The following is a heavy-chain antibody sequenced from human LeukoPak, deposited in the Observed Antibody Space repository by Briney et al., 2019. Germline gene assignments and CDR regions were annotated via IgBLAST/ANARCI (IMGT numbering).Heavy chain of an antibody. CDR2: IKQDGSEK. D-gene: IGHD3-16*01. CDR3: ARGGGVHAH. Sequence: PGGSLRLSCAASGFTFSNNWMSWVRQAPGKGLEWVANIKQDGSEKYNVDSVKGRFTISRDNAKYSLYLQMNSLRAEDTAVYYCARGGGVHAHWGQGTLVTVSS. CDR1: GFTFSNNW. J-gene: IGHJ4*02. V-gene: IGHV3-7*01.